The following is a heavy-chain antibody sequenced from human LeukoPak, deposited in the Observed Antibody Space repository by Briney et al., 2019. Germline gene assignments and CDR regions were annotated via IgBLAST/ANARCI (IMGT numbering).Heavy chain of an antibody. CDR1: GGSISSYY. CDR3: ARHKGGSYRSLDY. V-gene: IGHV4-59*08. Sequence: SETLSLTYTVSGGSISSYYWSWIRQPPGKGLEWIGYIYYSGSTNYNPSLKSRVTISVDTSKNQFSLKLSSVTAADTAVYYCARHKGGSYRSLDYWGQGTLVTVSS. J-gene: IGHJ4*02. CDR2: IYYSGST. D-gene: IGHD1-26*01.